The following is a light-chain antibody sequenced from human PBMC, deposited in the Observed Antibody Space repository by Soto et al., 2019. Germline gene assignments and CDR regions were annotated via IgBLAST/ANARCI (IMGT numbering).Light chain of an antibody. CDR1: QGISSY. CDR2: AAS. V-gene: IGKV1-8*01. Sequence: AIRMTQSPSSLSASTGDRVTITCRASQGISSYLAWYQQKPGKAPKLLIYAASTLQSGVPSRFSGSESGTDFTLTISGLQSEDFATYYCQQYYSYPPLTFGGGTKVEIK. J-gene: IGKJ4*01. CDR3: QQYYSYPPLT.